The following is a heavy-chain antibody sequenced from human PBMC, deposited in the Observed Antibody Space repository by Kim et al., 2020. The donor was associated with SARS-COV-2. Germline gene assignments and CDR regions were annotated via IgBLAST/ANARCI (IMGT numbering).Heavy chain of an antibody. CDR3: ARDVHYDSSGYYYEGY. Sequence: GGSLRLSCAASGFTFSSYSMNWVRQAPGKGLEWVSSISSSSSYIYYADSVKGRFTISRDNAKNSLYLQMNSLRAEDTAVYYCARDVHYDSSGYYYEGYWGQGTLVTVSS. J-gene: IGHJ4*02. D-gene: IGHD3-22*01. CDR2: ISSSSSYI. V-gene: IGHV3-21*01. CDR1: GFTFSSYS.